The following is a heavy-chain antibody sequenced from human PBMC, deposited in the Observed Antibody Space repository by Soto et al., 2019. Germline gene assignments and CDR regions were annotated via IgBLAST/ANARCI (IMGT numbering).Heavy chain of an antibody. CDR1: GYSFTSYG. V-gene: IGHV1-18*04. D-gene: IGHD3-22*01. CDR3: ARHRFNYYDDTVYYYFDY. CDR2: ISGHNGNT. Sequence: SVKVSCKASGYSFTSYGISWVRQAPGQGPEWMGWISGHNGNTNHPQSLQGRVTMTTDTSRNTAYMELRSLRSDDTAVYYCARHRFNYYDDTVYYYFDYWGQGTLVTVSS. J-gene: IGHJ4*02.